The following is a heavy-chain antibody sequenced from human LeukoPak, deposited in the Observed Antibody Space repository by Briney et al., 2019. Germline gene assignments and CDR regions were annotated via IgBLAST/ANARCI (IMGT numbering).Heavy chain of an antibody. Sequence: ASVKVSCTASGYTFTSYDINWVRQATGQGLEWMGWMNPNGGNTGYAQKFQGRVTMTRNTSISTAYMELSSLRSEDTAVYYCARVGGYYLYYFDYWGQGTLVTVSS. V-gene: IGHV1-8*01. J-gene: IGHJ4*02. CDR3: ARVGGYYLYYFDY. CDR2: MNPNGGNT. CDR1: GYTFTSYD. D-gene: IGHD3-22*01.